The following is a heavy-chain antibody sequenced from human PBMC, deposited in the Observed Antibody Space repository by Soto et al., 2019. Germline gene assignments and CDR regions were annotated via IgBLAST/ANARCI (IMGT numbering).Heavy chain of an antibody. D-gene: IGHD6-19*01. CDR2: IRRKANSYTT. Sequence: EVQLVESGGGLVQPGGSLRLSCAASGLIFSDYHMDWVRQAPGKGLEWVGRIRRKANSYTTEYAASGKGRFTISREESKNSLYLQMNSLKSEDTAVYYCAMLGGWSGGSSGMDVWGQGTTVTVSS. V-gene: IGHV3-72*01. CDR3: AMLGGWSGGSSGMDV. J-gene: IGHJ6*02. CDR1: GLIFSDYH.